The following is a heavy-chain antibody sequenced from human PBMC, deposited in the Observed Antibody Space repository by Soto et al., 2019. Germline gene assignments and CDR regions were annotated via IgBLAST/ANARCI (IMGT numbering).Heavy chain of an antibody. D-gene: IGHD5-12*01. CDR2: AYYGGNT. J-gene: IGHJ3*01. CDR1: GDSISSYY. CDR3: AKHLSAWLRMEAFDV. V-gene: IGHV4-59*08. Sequence: PSETLSLTCTVSGDSISSYYWSWIRQPPGKGLEWIGYAYYGGNTNYNPPLKSRVTISVDTSKSQFALKLNSVTGADTAVYYCAKHLSAWLRMEAFDVWGPGTMVTVS.